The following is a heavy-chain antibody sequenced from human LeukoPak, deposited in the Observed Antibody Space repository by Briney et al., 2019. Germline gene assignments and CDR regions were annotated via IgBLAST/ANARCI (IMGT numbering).Heavy chain of an antibody. CDR3: VRGRYSYGKYYFDS. CDR2: IKQDGNGK. D-gene: IGHD5-18*01. Sequence: GGSLRLSCAASGFIFSDFWMDWVRQAPGKGLEWVANIKQDGNGKKYVDSVKGRFIISRDNARNSLHLQMNSLRAEDTAVYYCVRGRYSYGKYYFDSWGQGTLVTVSS. J-gene: IGHJ4*02. V-gene: IGHV3-7*01. CDR1: GFIFSDFW.